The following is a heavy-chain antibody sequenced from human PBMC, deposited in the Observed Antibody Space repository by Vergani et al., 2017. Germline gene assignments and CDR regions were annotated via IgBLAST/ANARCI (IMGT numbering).Heavy chain of an antibody. CDR1: GGTFSSYA. CDR3: ARDGEDIVVVPAAMGEYNWFDP. CDR2: IIPIFGTA. V-gene: IGHV1-69*01. Sequence: QVQLVQSGAEVKKPGSSVKVSCKASGGTFSSYAISWVRQAPGQGLEWMGGIIPIFGTANYAQKFQGRVTITADESTGTAYMELSSLRSEDTAVYYCARDGEDIVVVPAAMGEYNWFDPWGQGTLVTVSS. J-gene: IGHJ5*02. D-gene: IGHD2-2*01.